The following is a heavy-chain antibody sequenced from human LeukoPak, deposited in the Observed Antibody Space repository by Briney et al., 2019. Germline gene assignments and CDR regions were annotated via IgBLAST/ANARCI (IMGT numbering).Heavy chain of an antibody. CDR3: AEEPASILWWWPDY. J-gene: IGHJ4*02. D-gene: IGHD2-21*01. CDR2: ISYDGSNK. Sequence: GGSLRLSCAASGFTFSSYGMHWVRQAPGKGLEWVAVISYDGSNKYYADSVKGRFTISRDNSKNTLYLQMNSLRAEDTAVYYCAEEPASILWWWPDYWGQGTLVTVSS. CDR1: GFTFSSYG. V-gene: IGHV3-30*18.